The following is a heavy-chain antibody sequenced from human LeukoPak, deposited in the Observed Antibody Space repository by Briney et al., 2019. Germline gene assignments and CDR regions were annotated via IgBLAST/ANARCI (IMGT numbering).Heavy chain of an antibody. V-gene: IGHV3-74*01. D-gene: IGHD3-16*01. CDR3: ARESTAVGDYYFDY. J-gene: IGHJ4*02. Sequence: GGSLRLSCAASGFIFSNYWMNWVRQAPGKGLMWVSRMNSDGSSRTYADSVKGRFTISRDNAKNTLYLQMNSLRAEDLAVYYCARESTAVGDYYFDYWGQGILAAVSS. CDR2: MNSDGSSR. CDR1: GFIFSNYW.